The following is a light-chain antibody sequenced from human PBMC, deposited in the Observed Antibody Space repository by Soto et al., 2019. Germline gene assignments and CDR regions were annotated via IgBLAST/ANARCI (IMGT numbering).Light chain of an antibody. CDR1: SSDVGGYNY. CDR3: SSYTISSTGCV. V-gene: IGLV2-14*01. CDR2: DVS. Sequence: QSALTQPASVSGSPGQSITISCTGTSSDVGGYNYVSWYQQPPGKAPKLMIYDVSNRPSGVSNRFSGSKSGNTASLTISGLQAEDEADYYCSSYTISSTGCVFGTGTKLTVL. J-gene: IGLJ1*01.